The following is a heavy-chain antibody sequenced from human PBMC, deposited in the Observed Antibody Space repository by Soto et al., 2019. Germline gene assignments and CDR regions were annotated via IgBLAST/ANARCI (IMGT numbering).Heavy chain of an antibody. Sequence: QVQLQQWGAGLLKPSETLSLTCAVYGGSFSGYYWSWIRQPPGKGLEWIGEINHSGSTNYNPSLKSRVTISVDTSKTQCSLKLSSVTAADTAVYYCARGGYGIAVAHLPPPFDYWGQGTLVTVSS. D-gene: IGHD6-19*01. CDR1: GGSFSGYY. CDR3: ARGGYGIAVAHLPPPFDY. V-gene: IGHV4-34*01. J-gene: IGHJ4*02. CDR2: INHSGST.